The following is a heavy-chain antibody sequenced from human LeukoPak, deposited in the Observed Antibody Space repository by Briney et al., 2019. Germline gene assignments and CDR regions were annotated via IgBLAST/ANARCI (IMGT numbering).Heavy chain of an antibody. V-gene: IGHV3-23*01. J-gene: IGHJ4*02. D-gene: IGHD2-2*01. CDR2: ISGSGGST. CDR1: GFTFSNYG. CDR3: AKTSDDIVVVPAADFDY. Sequence: GGSLRLSCAASGFTFSNYGMSWVRQAPGKGLEWVSGISGSGGSTYYADSVKGRFTISRDNPQNTLYLQMNSLRAEDTAVYYCAKTSDDIVVVPAADFDYWGQGTLVTVSS.